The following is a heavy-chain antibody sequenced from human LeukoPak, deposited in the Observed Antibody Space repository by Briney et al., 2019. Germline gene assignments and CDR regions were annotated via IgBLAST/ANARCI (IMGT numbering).Heavy chain of an antibody. V-gene: IGHV3-23*01. J-gene: IGHJ5*02. Sequence: GGSLRLSCAASGFTFSSYVMSWVRQAPGKGLEWVSSISGGGDTTYYADSVKGRFTISRDNSKNTLYLQMNSLRAEDTAVYYCAKDPFGSGWYFDPWGQGTLVTVSS. CDR1: GFTFSSYV. D-gene: IGHD6-19*01. CDR2: ISGGGDTT. CDR3: AKDPFGSGWYFDP.